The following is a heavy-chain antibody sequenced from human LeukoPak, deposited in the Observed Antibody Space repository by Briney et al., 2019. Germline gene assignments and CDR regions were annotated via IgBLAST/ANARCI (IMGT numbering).Heavy chain of an antibody. Sequence: GGSLRLSCAASGFTFSSYGMNWVRQAPGKGLEWVSYISSSSSTIYYADSVKGRFTISRDNAKNSLYLQMSSLRDEDTAVYYCARDPLNDYGDYGVDYWGQGTLVTVSS. J-gene: IGHJ4*02. D-gene: IGHD4-17*01. CDR3: ARDPLNDYGDYGVDY. CDR2: ISSSSSTI. CDR1: GFTFSSYG. V-gene: IGHV3-48*02.